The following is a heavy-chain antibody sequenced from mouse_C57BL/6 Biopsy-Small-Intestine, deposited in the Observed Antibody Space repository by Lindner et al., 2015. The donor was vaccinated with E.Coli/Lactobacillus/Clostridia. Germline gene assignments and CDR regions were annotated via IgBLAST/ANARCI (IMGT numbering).Heavy chain of an antibody. Sequence: VQLQESGPELVKPGASVKISCKASGYAFSSSWMNWVKQRPGKGLEWIGRIYPGDGDTNYNGKFKGKATLTADKSSSTAYMQLSSLTSEDSAVYFCARRQLRLPSPMDYWGQGTSVTVSS. CDR3: ARRQLRLPSPMDY. CDR2: IYPGDGDT. D-gene: IGHD3-2*02. V-gene: IGHV1-82*01. J-gene: IGHJ4*01. CDR1: GYAFSSSW.